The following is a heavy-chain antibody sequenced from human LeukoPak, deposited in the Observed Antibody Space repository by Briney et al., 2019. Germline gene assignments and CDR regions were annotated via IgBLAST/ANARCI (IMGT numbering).Heavy chain of an antibody. J-gene: IGHJ4*02. D-gene: IGHD5-18*01. CDR1: GGSISSYY. CDR2: IYYSGST. Sequence: SETLSLTCTVSGGSISSYYWSWIRQPPGKGLEWIGYIYYSGSTNYNPSLKSRVTISVDTSKNQFSLKLSPVTAADTAVYYCARLHDGYRYGADYWGRGTLVTAS. V-gene: IGHV4-59*08. CDR3: ARLHDGYRYGADY.